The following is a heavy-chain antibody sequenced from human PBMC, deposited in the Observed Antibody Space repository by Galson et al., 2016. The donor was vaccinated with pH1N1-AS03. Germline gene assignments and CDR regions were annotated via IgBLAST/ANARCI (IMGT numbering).Heavy chain of an antibody. CDR1: GYIFAVYY. D-gene: IGHD1-26*01. CDR3: ARETIVGASSIDS. J-gene: IGHJ4*02. Sequence: SVKVSCKASGYIFAVYYIHWVRQAPGQGLEWLGRINPNTGVTNFGQKVQGRVTMTRDTSINTAFMELTRLRSDDTAVYYCARETIVGASSIDSWGQGTLVTVSS. CDR2: INPNTGVT. V-gene: IGHV1-2*06.